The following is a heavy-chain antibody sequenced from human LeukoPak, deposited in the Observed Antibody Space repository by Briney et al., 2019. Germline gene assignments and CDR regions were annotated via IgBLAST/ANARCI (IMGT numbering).Heavy chain of an antibody. V-gene: IGHV3-23*01. D-gene: IGHD3-9*01. CDR1: GFTFSSCA. CDR2: ISGDGVNT. Sequence: PGGSLRLSCAASGFTFSSCAMSWVRQAPGKRLEWVSAISGDGVNTYYADSVKGRFTISRDNSKNTLYLQMNSLRAEDTAVYYCASDDILSEGNYFDYWGQGTLVTVSS. CDR3: ASDDILSEGNYFDY. J-gene: IGHJ4*02.